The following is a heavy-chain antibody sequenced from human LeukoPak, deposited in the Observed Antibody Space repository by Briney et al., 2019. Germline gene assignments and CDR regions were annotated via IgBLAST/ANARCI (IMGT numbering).Heavy chain of an antibody. CDR2: ISSSSTTI. CDR1: GFTFSSYS. J-gene: IGHJ3*02. Sequence: GGSLRLSCAASGFTFSSYSMMWVRQAPGKGLEWVSYISSSSTTIHYADSVKGRFTISRDNAKSTLYLQMNSLRAEDTAVYYCARVRGGSGRSYAADAFNIWGQGTMVTVSS. CDR3: ARVRGGSGRSYAADAFNI. D-gene: IGHD1-26*01. V-gene: IGHV3-48*04.